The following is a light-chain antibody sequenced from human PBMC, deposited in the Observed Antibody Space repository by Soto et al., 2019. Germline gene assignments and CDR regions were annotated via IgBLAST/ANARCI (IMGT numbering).Light chain of an antibody. V-gene: IGKV3-20*01. CDR2: GAS. Sequence: EIVVTESPGTLSVSPWQRAPLLYSASQSVSSSYLAWYQQKPGQAPRLLIYGASRRATGIPDRFTGSGSGTDFTLTISSLEPEDFAVYYCQQYVSSPWAFGQGTKVDIK. J-gene: IGKJ1*01. CDR1: QSVSSSY. CDR3: QQYVSSPWA.